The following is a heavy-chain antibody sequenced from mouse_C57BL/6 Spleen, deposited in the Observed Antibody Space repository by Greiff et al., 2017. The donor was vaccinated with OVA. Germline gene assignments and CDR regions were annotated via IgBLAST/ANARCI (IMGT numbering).Heavy chain of an antibody. CDR2: IYPGDGDT. J-gene: IGHJ3*01. Sequence: QVQLKESGAELVKPGASVKISCKASGYAFSSYWMNWVKQRPGKGLEWIGQIYPGDGDTNYNGKFKGKATLTADKSSSTAYMQLSSLTSEDSAVDFCARYTGYDGYFFAYWGQGTLVTVSA. CDR3: ARYTGYDGYFFAY. CDR1: GYAFSSYW. D-gene: IGHD2-3*01. V-gene: IGHV1-80*01.